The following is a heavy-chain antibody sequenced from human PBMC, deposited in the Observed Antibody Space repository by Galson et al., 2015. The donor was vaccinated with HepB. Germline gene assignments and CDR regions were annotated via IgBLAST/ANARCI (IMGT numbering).Heavy chain of an antibody. Sequence: ETLSLTCTVSGGSINSRTYYWGWIRQPPGKGLEWIGSIGSIYYSGSTYYNPSLKSRVTMSVDTSKNQFSLKLSSVTAADTAVYYCARHTNSGNYYGEVDYWGQGTLVTVSS. D-gene: IGHD1-26*01. J-gene: IGHJ4*02. V-gene: IGHV4-39*01. CDR3: ARHTNSGNYYGEVDY. CDR1: GGSINSRTYY. CDR2: IYYSGST.